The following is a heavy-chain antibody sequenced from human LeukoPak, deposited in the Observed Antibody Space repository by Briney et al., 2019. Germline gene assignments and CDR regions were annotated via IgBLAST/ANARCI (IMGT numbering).Heavy chain of an antibody. CDR3: VTVSSFDY. CDR1: GFTFSDHY. CDR2: IRNKANSHAT. V-gene: IGHV3-72*01. J-gene: IGHJ4*02. Sequence: GGSLRLSCAASGFTFSDHYMDWVRQAPGKGLEWVGRIRNKANSHATEYAASVKDRFTISRDDSKNSLYLQMNSLKTEDTAVYYCVTVSSFDYWGQGTLVTVSS.